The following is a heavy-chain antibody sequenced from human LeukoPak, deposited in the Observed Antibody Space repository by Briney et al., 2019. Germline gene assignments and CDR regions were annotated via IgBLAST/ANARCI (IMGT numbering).Heavy chain of an antibody. J-gene: IGHJ6*02. CDR2: IHYSGRP. V-gene: IGHV4-59*11. Sequence: PSETLSLTCTVSGGSISGQYWTWIRQPPGKGLEWIGQIHYSGRPDYNPSLKSRVTISVDTSQNQLSLKVTSVTGADMAVYYCARFGVDYDMDVWGQGTTVTVSS. CDR3: ARFGVDYDMDV. D-gene: IGHD3-16*01. CDR1: GGSISGQY.